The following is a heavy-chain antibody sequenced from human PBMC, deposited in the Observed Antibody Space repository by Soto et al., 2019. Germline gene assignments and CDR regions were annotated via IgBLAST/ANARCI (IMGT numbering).Heavy chain of an antibody. J-gene: IGHJ4*02. CDR3: ARHVGNSPHGS. CDR2: MYYSGSA. D-gene: IGHD1-26*01. Sequence: QLQLQESGPGLVKPSETLSLTCTVSGGSISSSNYHWGWIRQPPGKGLEWIGSMYYSGSAYYNPSFKSRVTRSVDTSKNKFSLKLTSVTAADTAVYHGARHVGNSPHGSWGQGTLVTVSS. V-gene: IGHV4-39*01. CDR1: GGSISSSNYH.